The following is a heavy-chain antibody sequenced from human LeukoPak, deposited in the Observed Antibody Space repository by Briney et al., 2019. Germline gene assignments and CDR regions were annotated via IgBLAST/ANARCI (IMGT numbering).Heavy chain of an antibody. CDR3: ARDMGSGWFDH. Sequence: SETLSLTCAVYGGSFSGYYWSWIRQPAGKGLEWIGRVLPSGITKYNPSLKSRVTMSVDKAKNQFSLKLSSVTAADTAVYYCARDMGSGWFDHWGQGTLVTVSS. CDR1: GGSFSGYY. D-gene: IGHD6-19*01. V-gene: IGHV4-4*07. J-gene: IGHJ5*02. CDR2: VLPSGIT.